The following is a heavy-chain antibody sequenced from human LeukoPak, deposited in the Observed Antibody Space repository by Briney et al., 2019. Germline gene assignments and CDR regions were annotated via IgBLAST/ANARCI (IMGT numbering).Heavy chain of an antibody. Sequence: GGSLRLSCAASGFTFSDYYMSWIRQAPGKGLEWLSYISSSGSYKNYADSVRGRFTISRDNAKNSLYLQMNSLRAEDTAVYYCASRYYDSSGPLKYYFDYWGQGTLVTVSS. CDR2: ISSSGSYK. J-gene: IGHJ4*02. CDR3: ASRYYDSSGPLKYYFDY. V-gene: IGHV3-11*03. D-gene: IGHD3-22*01. CDR1: GFTFSDYY.